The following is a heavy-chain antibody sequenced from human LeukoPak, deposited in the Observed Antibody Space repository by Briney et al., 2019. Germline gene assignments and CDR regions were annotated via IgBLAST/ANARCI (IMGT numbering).Heavy chain of an antibody. Sequence: GRSLRPSCAASGSTLSSYSMNCVRQAPGKGLEWVSSIISSSSYIYYADSVKGRFTISTDNAKNSMYMQMTSLRTTQPAMYYGARENLLVDDAFDIWGQGTMATVSS. CDR3: ARENLLVDDAFDI. CDR1: GSTLSSYS. J-gene: IGHJ3*02. CDR2: IISSSSYI. D-gene: IGHD6-13*01. V-gene: IGHV3-21*01.